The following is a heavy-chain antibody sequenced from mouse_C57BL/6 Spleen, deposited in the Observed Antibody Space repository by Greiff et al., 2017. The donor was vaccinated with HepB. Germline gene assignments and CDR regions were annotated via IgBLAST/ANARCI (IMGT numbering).Heavy chain of an antibody. CDR3: ARGGAYNYYAMDY. CDR2: IYPGDGDT. CDR1: DYAFSSSW. J-gene: IGHJ4*01. V-gene: IGHV1-82*01. Sequence: VKLQESGPELVKPGASVKISCKASDYAFSSSWMNWVKQRPGKGLEWIGRIYPGDGDTNYNGKFKGKATLTADKSSSTAYMQLSSLTSEDSAVYFCARGGAYNYYAMDYWGQGTSVTVSS. D-gene: IGHD1-1*02.